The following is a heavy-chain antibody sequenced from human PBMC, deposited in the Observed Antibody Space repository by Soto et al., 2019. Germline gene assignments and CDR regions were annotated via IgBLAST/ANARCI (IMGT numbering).Heavy chain of an antibody. V-gene: IGHV1-69*01. J-gene: IGHJ4*02. CDR3: ARDRDRGGGSYEFDY. Sequence: QVQLVLSGAEVKKPGSSVKVSCKASGGTFSSYAISWVRQAPGQGLEWMGGIIPIFGTANYAQKFQGRVTITADESTSTAYMELSSLRSEDTAVYYCARDRDRGGGSYEFDYWGQGTLVTVSS. D-gene: IGHD1-26*01. CDR1: GGTFSSYA. CDR2: IIPIFGTA.